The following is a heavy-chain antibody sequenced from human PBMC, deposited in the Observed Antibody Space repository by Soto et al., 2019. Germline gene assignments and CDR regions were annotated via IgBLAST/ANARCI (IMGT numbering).Heavy chain of an antibody. CDR3: ARDIPPSSGSDYHYYYYGMDV. Sequence: ESGGGLVKPGGSLRLSCAASGFTFSSYSMNWVRQAPGKGLEWVSSISSSSSYIYYADSVKGRFTISRDNAKNSLYLQMNSLRAEDTAVYYCARDIPPSSGSDYHYYYYGMDVWGQGTTVTVSS. CDR1: GFTFSSYS. D-gene: IGHD4-17*01. CDR2: ISSSSSYI. J-gene: IGHJ6*02. V-gene: IGHV3-21*01.